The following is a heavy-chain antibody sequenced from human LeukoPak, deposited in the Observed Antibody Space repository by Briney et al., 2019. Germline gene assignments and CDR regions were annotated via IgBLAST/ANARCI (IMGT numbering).Heavy chain of an antibody. V-gene: IGHV3-21*04. J-gene: IGHJ3*02. Sequence: GGSLRLSCAASAFSLKDYNMNWVRQAPGKGLEWVSSISYTGTYIYYADSVKGRFTISRDNAKNSLYLQMNSLRAEDTALYYCAKVRYYYDSSGYYFNAFDIWGQGTMVTVSS. CDR2: ISYTGTYI. CDR3: AKVRYYYDSSGYYFNAFDI. CDR1: AFSLKDYN. D-gene: IGHD3-22*01.